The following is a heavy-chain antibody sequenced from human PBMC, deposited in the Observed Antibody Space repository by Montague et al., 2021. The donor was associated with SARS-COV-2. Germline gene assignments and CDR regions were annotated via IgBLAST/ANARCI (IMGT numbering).Heavy chain of an antibody. Sequence: SETLSLTCTVPGGSIRSSSYYWGWIRQPPGKGLEWIGNIYYSGSTYYNPSLKSRVTISVDTSKDQFSLNLNSVTVADTAIYFCARPASGIGNAFDDWGQGTMVNVSS. V-gene: IGHV4-39*01. CDR1: GGSIRSSSYY. CDR3: ARPASGIGNAFDD. J-gene: IGHJ3*01. D-gene: IGHD3-10*01. CDR2: IYYSGST.